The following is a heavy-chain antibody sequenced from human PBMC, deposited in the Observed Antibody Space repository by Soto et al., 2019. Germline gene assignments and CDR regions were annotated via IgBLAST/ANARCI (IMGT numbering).Heavy chain of an antibody. CDR2: AYYSGST. Sequence: ASETLSLTCTVSGGSISHYYWSWIRQSPGKGLEWIGYAYYSGSTDYNPSLKSRVTMSVDTSKNQVSLKLNSVTTADTAVYYCARDRSTYGGGGTGEVKENWFDPWGPGTLVTAPQ. D-gene: IGHD2-8*01. CDR3: ARDRSTYGGGGTGEVKENWFDP. J-gene: IGHJ5*02. CDR1: GGSISHYY. V-gene: IGHV4-59*01.